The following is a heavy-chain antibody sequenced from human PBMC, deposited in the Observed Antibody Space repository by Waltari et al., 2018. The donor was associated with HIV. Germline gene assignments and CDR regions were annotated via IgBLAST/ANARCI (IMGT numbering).Heavy chain of an antibody. J-gene: IGHJ4*02. D-gene: IGHD5-12*01. Sequence: EVQLVESGGGLVQPGGSLSLSCAASGFTFSSYWMSWARQAPGKGLECVANIKQDGSEKSYVDSVKGRFTISRDNAKNSLYLQMNNLRAEDTAVYYCARLRGGYDFDYWGQGTLVTVSS. V-gene: IGHV3-7*01. CDR2: IKQDGSEK. CDR1: GFTFSSYW. CDR3: ARLRGGYDFDY.